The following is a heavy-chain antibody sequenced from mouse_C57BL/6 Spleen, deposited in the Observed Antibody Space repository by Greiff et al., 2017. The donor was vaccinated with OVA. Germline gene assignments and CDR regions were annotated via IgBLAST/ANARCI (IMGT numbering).Heavy chain of an antibody. CDR3: AKEPTTVVATDY. D-gene: IGHD1-1*01. J-gene: IGHJ4*01. Sequence: QVQLQQPGAELVRPGTSVKLSCKASGYTFTSYWMHWVKQRPGQGLEWIGVIDPSDSYTNYNQKFKGKATLTVDTSSSTAYMQLSSLTSEDSAVYDCAKEPTTVVATDYWGQGTSVTVSS. CDR2: IDPSDSYT. CDR1: GYTFTSYW. V-gene: IGHV1-59*01.